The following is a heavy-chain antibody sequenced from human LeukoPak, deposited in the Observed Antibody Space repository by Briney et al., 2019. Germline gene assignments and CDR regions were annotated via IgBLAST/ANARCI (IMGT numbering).Heavy chain of an antibody. J-gene: IGHJ5*02. CDR1: GGSISSSSYY. CDR3: ARLHYDFWSGYYKHWFDP. D-gene: IGHD3-3*01. CDR2: IYYSGST. V-gene: IGHV4-39*07. Sequence: SETLSLTCTVSGGSISSSSYYWGWIRQPLGKGLEWIGSIYYSGSTYYNPSLKSRVTISVDTSKNQFSLKLSSVTAADTAVYYCARLHYDFWSGYYKHWFDPWGQGTLVTVSS.